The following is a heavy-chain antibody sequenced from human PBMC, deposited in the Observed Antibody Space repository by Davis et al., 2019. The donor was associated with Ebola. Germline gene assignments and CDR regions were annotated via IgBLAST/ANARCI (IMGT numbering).Heavy chain of an antibody. D-gene: IGHD2-15*01. CDR3: ARDRYCSGGSCPLDY. J-gene: IGHJ4*02. CDR2: IKQDGSKK. Sequence: GGSLRLSCQASGFTMSSTWMSWVRKAPGKGLEWVANIKQDGSKKYYVDSVKGRFTISRDNAKNSLYLQMNSLRAEDTAVYYCARDRYCSGGSCPLDYWGQGTLVTVSS. CDR1: GFTMSSTW. V-gene: IGHV3-7*01.